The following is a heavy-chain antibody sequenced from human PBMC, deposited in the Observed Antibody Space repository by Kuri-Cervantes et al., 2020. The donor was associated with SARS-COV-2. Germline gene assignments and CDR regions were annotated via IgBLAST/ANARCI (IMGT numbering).Heavy chain of an antibody. CDR3: ARRFGDYGQFVY. Sequence: GSLRLSCSVSGGSISSYYWSLIRQPPGKGRDWIGNIYFTGNTNYNPALGSRGTISIDPPKHKFSLMLVSLTAADTAVYYCARRFGDYGQFVYWGQGTLVTVSS. CDR1: GGSISSYY. V-gene: IGHV4-59*01. D-gene: IGHD2-21*01. CDR2: IYFTGNT. J-gene: IGHJ4*02.